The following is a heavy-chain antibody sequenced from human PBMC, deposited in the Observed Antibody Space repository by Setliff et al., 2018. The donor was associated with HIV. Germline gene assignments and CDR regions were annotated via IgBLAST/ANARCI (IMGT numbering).Heavy chain of an antibody. CDR1: GGSFSGYY. Sequence: LSLTCAVYGGSFSGYYWTWIRQPPGKGLEWIGDINHSGKTNYNRSLQSLVTISLDTSKNQFSLRLTSVTAADTAVYYCAREGGTGRSSWYGAYWYDPWGQGTLVTVSS. CDR3: AREGGTGRSSWYGAYWYDP. CDR2: INHSGKT. J-gene: IGHJ5*02. V-gene: IGHV4-34*01. D-gene: IGHD6-13*01.